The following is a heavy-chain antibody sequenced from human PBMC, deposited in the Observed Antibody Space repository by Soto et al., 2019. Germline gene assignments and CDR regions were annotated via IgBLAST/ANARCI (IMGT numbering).Heavy chain of an antibody. CDR3: ARPSGYYDHYFDY. D-gene: IGHD3-22*01. V-gene: IGHV3-30-3*01. CDR2: ISYDGSNK. Sequence: GGSLRLSCAASGFTFSSYAMHWVRQAPGKGLEWVAVISYDGSNKYYADSVKGRFTISRDNSKNTLYLQMNSLRAEDTAVYYCARPSGYYDHYFDYWGQGTLVTVSS. CDR1: GFTFSSYA. J-gene: IGHJ4*02.